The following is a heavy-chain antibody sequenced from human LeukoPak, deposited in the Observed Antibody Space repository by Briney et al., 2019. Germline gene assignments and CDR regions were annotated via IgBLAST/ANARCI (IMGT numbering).Heavy chain of an antibody. Sequence: GGSLRLSCAASGFTFSSYGMHWVRQAPGKGLEWVAVISYDGSNKYYADSVKGRFTISRDNSKNTLYLQMNSLRAEDTAVYYCAKDRAKTYSSSWFPGYWGQGTLVTVSS. V-gene: IGHV3-30*18. D-gene: IGHD6-13*01. CDR1: GFTFSSYG. CDR3: AKDRAKTYSSSWFPGY. CDR2: ISYDGSNK. J-gene: IGHJ4*02.